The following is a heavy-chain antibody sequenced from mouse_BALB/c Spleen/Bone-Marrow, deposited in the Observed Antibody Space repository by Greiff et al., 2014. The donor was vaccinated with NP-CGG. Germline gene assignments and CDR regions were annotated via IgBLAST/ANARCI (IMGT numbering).Heavy chain of an antibody. V-gene: IGHV2-6-5*01. CDR1: GFSLTDYG. CDR2: IWGAGIT. Sequence: VHLVESGPGLVAPSQSLSITCTVSGFSLTDYGVSWIRQPPGKGLEWLGVIWGAGITYYNSALKSRLSISKDNSKSQVFLKMNRLQTDDTAMYYCAKLTWDEGDYWGQGTTLTVSS. D-gene: IGHD4-1*01. CDR3: AKLTWDEGDY. J-gene: IGHJ2*01.